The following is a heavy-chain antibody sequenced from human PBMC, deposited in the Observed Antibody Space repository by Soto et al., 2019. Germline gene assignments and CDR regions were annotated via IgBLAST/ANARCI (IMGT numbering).Heavy chain of an antibody. Sequence: GASVKVSCKASGYTFTSYGISWVRQAPGQGLEWMGWISAYNGNTNYAQKLQGRVTMTTDTSTSTAYMELRSLRSDDTAVYYCARSPKYYYDSSGYIRDKDYWGQGTLVTVSS. D-gene: IGHD3-22*01. CDR3: ARSPKYYYDSSGYIRDKDY. J-gene: IGHJ4*02. V-gene: IGHV1-18*01. CDR1: GYTFTSYG. CDR2: ISAYNGNT.